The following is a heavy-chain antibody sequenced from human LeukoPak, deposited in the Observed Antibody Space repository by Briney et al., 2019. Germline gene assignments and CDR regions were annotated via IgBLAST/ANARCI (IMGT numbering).Heavy chain of an antibody. D-gene: IGHD1-26*01. V-gene: IGHV3-21*01. CDR3: GRDGSGGYQFVY. CDR2: ISSSSYI. J-gene: IGHJ4*02. CDR1: GFTFSSYS. Sequence: GRSLRLSCAPSGFTFSSYSMNWVRQAPGKGLEWVSSISSSSYIYYADSVKGRFTISRDNAKNSLYLQMNSLRAEDTAVYYCGRDGSGGYQFVYWGEGTLVTVSS.